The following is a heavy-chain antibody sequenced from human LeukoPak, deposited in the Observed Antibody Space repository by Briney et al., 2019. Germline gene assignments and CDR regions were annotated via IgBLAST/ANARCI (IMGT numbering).Heavy chain of an antibody. CDR1: GYTFTGYY. J-gene: IGHJ5*02. CDR3: ARERDSSGYSPLDP. V-gene: IGHV1-2*02. CDR2: INRNSET. Sequence: ASVRVSCKASGYTFTGYYMYWVRQAPGHGLEWMGWINRNSETKFAQKFQGRVTMTRDTSISTAYMELSRLRSDDTAVYYCARERDSSGYSPLDPWGQGTLVTVSS. D-gene: IGHD3-22*01.